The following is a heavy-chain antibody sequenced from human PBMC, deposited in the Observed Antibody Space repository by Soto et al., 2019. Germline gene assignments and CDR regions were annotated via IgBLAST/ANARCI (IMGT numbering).Heavy chain of an antibody. J-gene: IGHJ4*02. D-gene: IGHD5-12*01. CDR1: GFTFSSYA. Sequence: HPGGSLRLSCAASGFTFSSYAMHWVRQAPGKGLEWVAVISYDGSNKYYADSVKGRFTISRDNSKNTLYLQMNSLRAEDTAVYYCAREYGGYNYFDYWGQGTLVTVSS. CDR2: ISYDGSNK. CDR3: AREYGGYNYFDY. V-gene: IGHV3-30-3*01.